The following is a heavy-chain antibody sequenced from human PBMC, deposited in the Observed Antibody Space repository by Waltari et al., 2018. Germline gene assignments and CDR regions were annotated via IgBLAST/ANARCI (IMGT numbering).Heavy chain of an antibody. CDR3: ASVADTGYKTN. J-gene: IGHJ4*02. Sequence: QVQLVESGGGLVKPGGSLRLSCAASGFTFSDYYMNWIRQARGKGLEWVAAISVDSNKKYYTDTGKGRFTISRDNSKNMLYLEMNSLGTEDTALYYCASVADTGYKTNWGQGTLVTVSS. D-gene: IGHD5-12*01. V-gene: IGHV3-30-3*01. CDR2: ISVDSNKK. CDR1: GFTFSDYY.